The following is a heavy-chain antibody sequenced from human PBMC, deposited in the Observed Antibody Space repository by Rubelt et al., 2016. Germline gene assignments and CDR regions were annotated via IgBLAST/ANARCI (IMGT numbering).Heavy chain of an antibody. CDR3: ARPLGDSYSPRGFDY. Sequence: EVQLVESGGGLVQPGGSLRLSCAASGFTFSRYDMHWVRQVTGKGQEWVSGTGTTRDTYYPGSVKGRSTISRDNGKNTLYLQVDSLRVDDTSMYYFARPLGDSYSPRGFDYWGQGTRVTVSS. CDR2: TGTTRDT. V-gene: IGHV3-13*04. J-gene: IGHJ4*02. CDR1: GFTFSRYD. D-gene: IGHD5-24*01.